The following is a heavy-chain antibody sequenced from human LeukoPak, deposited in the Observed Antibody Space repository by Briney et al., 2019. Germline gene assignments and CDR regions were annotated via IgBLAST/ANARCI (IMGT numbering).Heavy chain of an antibody. CDR1: GGPISSYY. V-gene: IGHV4-39*01. CDR3: AKPGYCSSISCYGIDY. J-gene: IGHJ4*02. Sequence: SETLSLTRTVSGGPISSYYWGWIRQPPGKGLEWIGSIYYSGSTYYNPSLKSRVTISVDTSKDQFSLKLSSVTAADTAVYYCAKPGYCSSISCYGIDYWGQGTLVTVSS. CDR2: IYYSGST. D-gene: IGHD2-2*01.